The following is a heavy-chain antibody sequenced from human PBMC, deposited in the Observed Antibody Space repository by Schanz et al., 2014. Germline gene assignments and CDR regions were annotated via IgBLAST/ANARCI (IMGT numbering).Heavy chain of an antibody. CDR1: GFTFSSYS. D-gene: IGHD3-10*01. CDR3: AEVRFGELTAFDI. V-gene: IGHV3-48*01. J-gene: IGHJ3*02. CDR2: VSRSTPDI. Sequence: EVQLVESGGGLIQPGGSLRLSCAASGFTFSSYSMNWVRQAPGKGLEWVSYVSRSTPDIYYADSVKGRFTMSRDNAKNSVYLQMNSLRAEDAAVYYCAEVRFGELTAFDIWGRGTMVTVSS.